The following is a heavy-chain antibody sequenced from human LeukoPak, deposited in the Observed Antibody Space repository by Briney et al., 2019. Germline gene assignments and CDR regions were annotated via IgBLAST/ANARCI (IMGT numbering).Heavy chain of an antibody. V-gene: IGHV4-39*01. CDR1: GGSISSSSYY. CDR3: ARLGSGGDCS. Sequence: PSETLSLTCTVSGGSISSSSYYWGWIRRPPGKGLEWIGSIFYSGSTYYNPSLKSRVTISVDTSRNQFSLKLSSVTAADTAVYYCARLGSGGDCSWGQGTLVTVSS. J-gene: IGHJ5*02. CDR2: IFYSGST. D-gene: IGHD2-21*02.